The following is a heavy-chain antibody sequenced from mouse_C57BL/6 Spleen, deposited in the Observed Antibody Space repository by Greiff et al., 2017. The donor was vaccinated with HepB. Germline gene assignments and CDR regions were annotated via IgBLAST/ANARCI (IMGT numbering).Heavy chain of an antibody. J-gene: IGHJ3*01. V-gene: IGHV14-1*01. D-gene: IGHD1-1*01. CDR1: GFNIKDYY. CDR2: IDPEDGDT. CDR3: TTSLLSHPGFAY. Sequence: EVQLQQSGAELVRPGASVKLSCTASGFNIKDYYMHWVKQRPEQGLEWIGRIDPEDGDTEYAPKFQGKATMTADTSSNTAYLQLSSLTSEDTAVYYCTTSLLSHPGFAYWGQGTLGTVSA.